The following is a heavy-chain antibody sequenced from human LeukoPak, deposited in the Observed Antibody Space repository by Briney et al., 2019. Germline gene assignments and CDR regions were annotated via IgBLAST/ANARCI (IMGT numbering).Heavy chain of an antibody. J-gene: IGHJ4*02. CDR2: IYHSGST. D-gene: IGHD1-26*01. Sequence: SETLSLTCAVSVGTISSSKWRSWVRQPAGKVLEWTGEIYHSGSTNYNPSLKSRVTISVDKSKNQFSLKLSSVTAADTAVYYCARENSGSYAYFDYWGQGTLVTVSS. CDR1: VGTISSSKW. CDR3: ARENSGSYAYFDY. V-gene: IGHV4-4*02.